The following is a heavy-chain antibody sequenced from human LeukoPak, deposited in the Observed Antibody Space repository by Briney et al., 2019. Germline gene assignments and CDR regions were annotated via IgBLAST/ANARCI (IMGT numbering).Heavy chain of an antibody. J-gene: IGHJ4*02. CDR1: GFTFGSYG. D-gene: IGHD5-18*01. V-gene: IGHV3-30*02. Sequence: GGSLRLSCTASGFTFGSYGMHWVRQAPGKGLEWVTFIRYDGSNKYYADSVKGRFTISRDNSKNTLYLQMNSLRAEDTAVYYCAVQRTLWQQVLDHWGQGTLVTVSS. CDR2: IRYDGSNK. CDR3: AVQRTLWQQVLDH.